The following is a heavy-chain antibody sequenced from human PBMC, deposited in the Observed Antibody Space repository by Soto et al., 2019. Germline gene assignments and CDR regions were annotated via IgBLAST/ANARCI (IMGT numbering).Heavy chain of an antibody. CDR1: GFSFSSYA. J-gene: IGHJ3*02. V-gene: IGHV3-23*01. Sequence: WGSLTLSFAASGFSFSSYALSWVRQAPGKGLEWVSCISGSGGSIDNTYPVKVRFTISRDNSKNTLYLQMNSLIAEDTAVYQFAKKSRPQNFLDAIHXWGHGTMVTVS. CDR2: ISGSGGSI. CDR3: AKKSRPQNFLDAIHX.